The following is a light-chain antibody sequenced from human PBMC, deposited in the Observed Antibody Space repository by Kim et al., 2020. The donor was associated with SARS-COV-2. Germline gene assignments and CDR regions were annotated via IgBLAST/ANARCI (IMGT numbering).Light chain of an antibody. V-gene: IGLV4-69*01. CDR3: QTWGTGIHWV. J-gene: IGLJ3*02. Sequence: QLVLTQSPSASASLGASVKLTCILSSGHSSYAIAWHQQQPGKGPRYLMKLKSDGSHSKGDGIPDRFSGSSSGAERYLTISSLQSEDEADYYCQTWGTGIHWVFGGGTQLTVL. CDR2: LKSDGSH. CDR1: SGHSSYA.